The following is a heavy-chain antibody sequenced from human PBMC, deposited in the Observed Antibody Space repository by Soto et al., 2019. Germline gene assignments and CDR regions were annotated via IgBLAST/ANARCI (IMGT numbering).Heavy chain of an antibody. V-gene: IGHV4-61*01. D-gene: IGHD3-10*01. CDR2: IYYSGSA. J-gene: IGHJ3*02. CDR3: ARDYGSGRDAFDI. CDR1: GGSVSIGIYY. Sequence: PSETLYLTCTVSGGSVSIGIYYWSWIRHPPGKGLVWIGYIYYSGSANYNPSLKSRVTISVDTSKNQFSLKLRSVTAADTAVYYCARDYGSGRDAFDIWGQGTMVTVSS.